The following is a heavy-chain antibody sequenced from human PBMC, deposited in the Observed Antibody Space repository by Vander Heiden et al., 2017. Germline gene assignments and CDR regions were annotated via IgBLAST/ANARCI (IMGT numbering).Heavy chain of an antibody. Sequence: EVQLVESGGGLVQPGGSLRLSCAASGFTFSTYSMNWVRQAPGKGLEWVSYISSSSSTIYYADSVKGRFTISRDNAKNSLYLQMNSLRAEDTAVYYCARVKIWFGEPYGMDVWGQGTTVTVSS. D-gene: IGHD3-10*01. V-gene: IGHV3-48*01. CDR1: GFTFSTYS. J-gene: IGHJ6*02. CDR3: ARVKIWFGEPYGMDV. CDR2: ISSSSSTI.